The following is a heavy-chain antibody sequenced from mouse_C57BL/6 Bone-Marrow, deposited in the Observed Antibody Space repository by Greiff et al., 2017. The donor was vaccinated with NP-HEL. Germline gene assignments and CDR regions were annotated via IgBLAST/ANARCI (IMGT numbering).Heavy chain of an antibody. Sequence: VQLQQSGAELAKPGASVKLSCKASGYTFTSYWMHWVKQRPGQGLEWIGYINPSSGYTKYNQKFKDKATLTADKSPSTAYMQLSSLTYEDSAVYYCARLGEWGSSYSFDYWGQGTTLTVSS. CDR2: INPSSGYT. CDR1: GYTFTSYW. J-gene: IGHJ2*01. V-gene: IGHV1-7*01. CDR3: ARLGEWGSSYSFDY. D-gene: IGHD1-1*01.